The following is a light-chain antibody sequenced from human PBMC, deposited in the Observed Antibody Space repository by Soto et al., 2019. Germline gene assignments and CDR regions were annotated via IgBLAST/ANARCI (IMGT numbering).Light chain of an antibody. CDR2: EVS. CDR1: SSDVGVYKA. CDR3: CSYAGSNNLV. Sequence: QSALTQPPSASGFPGQSVTISCTGTSSDVGVYKAVSWYQQHPGKAPKLMIFEVSKRPSGVPDRFSGSKSGNTASLTVSGLHAEDEADYYCCSYAGSNNLVFGGGTKVTVL. J-gene: IGLJ2*01. V-gene: IGLV2-8*01.